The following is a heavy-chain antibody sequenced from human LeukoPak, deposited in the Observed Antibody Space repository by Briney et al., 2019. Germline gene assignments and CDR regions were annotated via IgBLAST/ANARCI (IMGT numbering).Heavy chain of an antibody. CDR3: AKGDSVTYYYDSSGYYPYYFDY. V-gene: IGHV1-46*01. Sequence: ASVKVSFTASGYTFTSYYMHWVRQAPGQGVEWMGVINPSGGSTSYAQKFQGRVTITRDMSTRTVYMELSSLRPEDTALYYCAKGDSVTYYYDSSGYYPYYFDYWGQGTLVTVSS. CDR2: INPSGGST. J-gene: IGHJ4*02. CDR1: GYTFTSYY. D-gene: IGHD3-22*01.